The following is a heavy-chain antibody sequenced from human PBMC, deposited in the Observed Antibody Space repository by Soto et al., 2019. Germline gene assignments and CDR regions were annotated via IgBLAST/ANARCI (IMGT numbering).Heavy chain of an antibody. CDR2: INVGSGNT. V-gene: IGHV1-58*02. Sequence: SVKVSCKASGYTFTSYAMHWVRQAPGQRLEWIGWINVGSGNTNYSQKFQERVTITRDTSTSTAYMELSSLRSEDTAVYYCAAQEGIAAQPDYFDYWGQGTLVTVSS. CDR1: GYTFTSYA. D-gene: IGHD6-6*01. CDR3: AAQEGIAAQPDYFDY. J-gene: IGHJ4*02.